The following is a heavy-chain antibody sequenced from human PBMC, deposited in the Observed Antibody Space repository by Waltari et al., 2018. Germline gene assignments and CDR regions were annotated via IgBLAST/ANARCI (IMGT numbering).Heavy chain of an antibody. CDR3: ARSRGVAGFDY. D-gene: IGHD2-15*01. CDR1: GGSFSGYY. Sequence: QVQLQQWGAGLLKPSETLSLTCAVYGGSFSGYYWSWIRQPPGKGLEWIGEINHSGSTNYNPSLKSRVTISVDTSKNQFSLKLSSVTAADTAVYYCARSRGVAGFDYWGQGTLVIVSS. CDR2: INHSGST. J-gene: IGHJ4*02. V-gene: IGHV4-34*01.